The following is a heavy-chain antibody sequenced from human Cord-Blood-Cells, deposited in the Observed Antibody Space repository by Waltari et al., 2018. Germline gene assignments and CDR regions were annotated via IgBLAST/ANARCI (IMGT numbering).Heavy chain of an antibody. CDR1: GFTFDAYA. J-gene: IGHJ4*02. CDR3: AKDSSSGSYYY. D-gene: IGHD1-26*01. CDR2: ISWNSGSI. V-gene: IGHV3-9*01. Sequence: EVQLVESGGGLVQPGRSLRLSCAASGFTFDAYAMHWVRQAPGKGLEWVSGISWNSGSIGYADSVKGRFTISRDNAKNSLYLQMNSLRAEDTALYYCAKDSSSGSYYYWGQGTLVTVSS.